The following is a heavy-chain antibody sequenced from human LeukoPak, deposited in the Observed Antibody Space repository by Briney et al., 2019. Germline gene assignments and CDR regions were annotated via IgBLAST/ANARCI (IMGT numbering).Heavy chain of an antibody. CDR3: ARERIVVGNWFDP. V-gene: IGHV1-2*02. Sequence: AVKVSCKASGYTFTGYYMHWVRQAPGQGLEWMGWINPNSGGTNYAQKFQGRVTMTRDTSISTAYMELSRLRSDDTAVYYCARERIVVGNWFDPWGQGTLVTVSS. D-gene: IGHD3-22*01. CDR1: GYTFTGYY. CDR2: INPNSGGT. J-gene: IGHJ5*02.